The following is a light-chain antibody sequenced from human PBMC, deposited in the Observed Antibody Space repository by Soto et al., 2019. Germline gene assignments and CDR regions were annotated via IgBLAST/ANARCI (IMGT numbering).Light chain of an antibody. CDR2: AAS. CDR3: QQRYSTPPKT. V-gene: IGKV1-39*01. CDR1: QSISSY. Sequence: DIQMTQSPSSLSASVGDRVTITCRASQSISSYLNWYQQKPGKAPKLLIYAASSLQSGVPSRFSGSGSGTDFTLPISSLQPEDFATYYCQQRYSTPPKTFGQGTKVEIK. J-gene: IGKJ1*01.